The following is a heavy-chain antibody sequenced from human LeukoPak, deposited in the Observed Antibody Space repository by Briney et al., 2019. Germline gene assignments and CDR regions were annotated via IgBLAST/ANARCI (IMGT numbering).Heavy chain of an antibody. Sequence: SETLSLTCTVSGGSISSYYWSWIRQPAGKGLEWIGRIYTSGSTNYNPSLKSRVTMSVDTSKNQFSLKLSSVTAADTAVYYCARGPHCSSTSCYWAHYYYYYYMDVWGKGTTVTVSS. CDR3: ARGPHCSSTSCYWAHYYYYYYMDV. CDR2: IYTSGST. V-gene: IGHV4-4*07. CDR1: GGSISSYY. D-gene: IGHD2-2*01. J-gene: IGHJ6*03.